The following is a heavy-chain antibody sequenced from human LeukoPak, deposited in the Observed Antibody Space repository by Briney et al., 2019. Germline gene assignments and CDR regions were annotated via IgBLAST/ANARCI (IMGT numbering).Heavy chain of an antibody. V-gene: IGHV3-33*01. J-gene: IGHJ4*02. D-gene: IGHD2-8*02. Sequence: GGSLRLSCAASGFIFSYYGMHWVRQAPGKGLEWLAVIWPDGTIQYYADPVKGRFTISRDNSRNTLYLQLTGLRADDSAVYYCARHNHDWGWDFWGQGAQVTVSS. CDR3: ARHNHDWGWDF. CDR1: GFIFSYYG. CDR2: IWPDGTIQ.